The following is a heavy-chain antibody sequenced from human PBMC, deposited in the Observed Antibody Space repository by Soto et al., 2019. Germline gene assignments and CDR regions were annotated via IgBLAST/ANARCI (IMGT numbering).Heavy chain of an antibody. Sequence: GASVKVSCKASGYTFTSYAMHWVRQAPGQRLEWMGWINAGNGNTKYSQKFQGRVTITRDTSASTAYMELSSLRSEDTAVYYCARSGTMVRGVMSNYYYGMDVWGRGTTVTVSS. V-gene: IGHV1-3*01. CDR3: ARSGTMVRGVMSNYYYGMDV. D-gene: IGHD3-10*01. CDR1: GYTFTSYA. CDR2: INAGNGNT. J-gene: IGHJ6*02.